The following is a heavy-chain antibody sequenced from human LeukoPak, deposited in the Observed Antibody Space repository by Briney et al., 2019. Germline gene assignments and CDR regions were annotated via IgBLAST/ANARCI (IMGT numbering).Heavy chain of an antibody. CDR2: INHSGST. J-gene: IGHJ4*02. D-gene: IGHD1-26*01. CDR1: GGSFSGYY. Sequence: SETLSLTCAVYGGSFSGYYWSWIRQPPGKGLEWIGEINHSGSTNYNPSPKSRVTISVDTSKNQFSLKLSSVTAADTAVYYCARVGATAFYFDYWGQGTLVTVSS. V-gene: IGHV4-34*01. CDR3: ARVGATAFYFDY.